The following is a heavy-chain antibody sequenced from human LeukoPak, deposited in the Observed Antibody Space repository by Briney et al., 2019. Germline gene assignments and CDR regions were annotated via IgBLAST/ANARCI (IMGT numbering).Heavy chain of an antibody. D-gene: IGHD5-24*01. CDR1: GGSISSYY. J-gene: IGHJ4*02. V-gene: IGHV4-59*01. CDR3: ASHARAGYFDY. Sequence: SETLSLTCTVSGGSISSYYWSWIRQPPGKGLEWIGYIYYSGSTNYNPSLKSRVTISVDTSKNQFSLKLSSVTAADTAVYYCASHARAGYFDYWGQGTLVTVSS. CDR2: IYYSGST.